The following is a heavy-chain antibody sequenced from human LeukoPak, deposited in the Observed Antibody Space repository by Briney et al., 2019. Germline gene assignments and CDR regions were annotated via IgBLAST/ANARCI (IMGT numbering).Heavy chain of an antibody. CDR3: ARGRMYGSGSSILY. CDR1: GFTFSSYA. Sequence: GRSLRLSCAASGFTFSSYAMHWVRQAPGKGLEWVAVISYDGSNKYYADSVKGRFTISRDNSKNTLYLQMNSLRAEDTAVYYCARGRMYGSGSSILYWGQGTLVTVSS. D-gene: IGHD3-10*01. CDR2: ISYDGSNK. V-gene: IGHV3-30*04. J-gene: IGHJ4*02.